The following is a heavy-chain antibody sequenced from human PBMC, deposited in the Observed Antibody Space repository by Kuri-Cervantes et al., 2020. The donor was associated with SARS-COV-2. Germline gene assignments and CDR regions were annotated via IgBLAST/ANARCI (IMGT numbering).Heavy chain of an antibody. V-gene: IGHV3-11*03. J-gene: IGHJ4*02. Sequence: GESLKISCAASRFTFSDYYMSWIRQAPGKGLEWVSYISSSSSYTNYADSVKGRFTISRDNAKNSLYLQMNSLRAEDTAVYYCARGQQLIDYWGQGTLVTVSS. CDR2: ISSSSSYT. CDR1: RFTFSDYY. D-gene: IGHD6-13*01. CDR3: ARGQQLIDY.